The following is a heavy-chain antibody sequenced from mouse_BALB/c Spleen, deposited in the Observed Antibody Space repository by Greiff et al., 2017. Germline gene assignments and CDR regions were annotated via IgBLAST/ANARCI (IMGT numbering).Heavy chain of an antibody. CDR1: GFTFSSFG. Sequence: EVQGVESGGGLVQPGGSRKLSCAASGFTFSSFGMHWVRQAPEKGLEWVAYISSGSSTIYYADTVKGRFTISRDNPKNTLFLQMTSLRSEDTAMYYCARKGYGSSYVGFDYWGQGTTLTVSS. CDR2: ISSGSSTI. V-gene: IGHV5-17*02. J-gene: IGHJ2*01. CDR3: ARKGYGSSYVGFDY. D-gene: IGHD1-1*01.